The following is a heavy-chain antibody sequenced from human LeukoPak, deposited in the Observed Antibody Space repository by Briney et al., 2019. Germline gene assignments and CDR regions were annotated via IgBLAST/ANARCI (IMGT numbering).Heavy chain of an antibody. CDR3: ARDRDVDYGNDGFDI. CDR2: ISYDGSNK. D-gene: IGHD4/OR15-4a*01. V-gene: IGHV3-30*03. Sequence: QSGGSLRLSCAASGFTFSSYAMSWVRQAPGKGLEWVAVISYDGSNKYYADSVKGRFTISRDNAKNSLYLQMNSLGAEDTAVYHCARDRDVDYGNDGFDIWGQGTTVTVSS. CDR1: GFTFSSYA. J-gene: IGHJ3*02.